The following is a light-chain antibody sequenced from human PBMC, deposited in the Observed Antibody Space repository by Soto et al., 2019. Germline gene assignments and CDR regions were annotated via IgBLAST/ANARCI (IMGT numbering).Light chain of an antibody. CDR1: QSVASNN. J-gene: IGKJ1*01. CDR3: QQYGSSPRT. Sequence: EIVLTQSPGTLSLSPGERATLSCRASQSVASNNLAWYQQIPGQSPRILIYGASSRATGIPDRFSGSGSGTDFTLTISRLEPEDFAVYYCQQYGSSPRTFGKGTKVDIK. CDR2: GAS. V-gene: IGKV3-20*01.